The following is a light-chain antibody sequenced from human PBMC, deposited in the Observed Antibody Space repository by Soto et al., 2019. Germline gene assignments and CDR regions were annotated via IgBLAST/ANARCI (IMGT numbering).Light chain of an antibody. CDR2: DAS. V-gene: IGKV3-11*01. J-gene: IGKJ4*01. Sequence: EIVLTQSPATLCLSPGERATLSCRASQNISSYLAWYQQKPGQAPRLLIFDASKRATGIPARFSGSGSGADFTLTISSLEPEDFAVYHCQQRSNWPPTFGGGTKVEIK. CDR3: QQRSNWPPT. CDR1: QNISSY.